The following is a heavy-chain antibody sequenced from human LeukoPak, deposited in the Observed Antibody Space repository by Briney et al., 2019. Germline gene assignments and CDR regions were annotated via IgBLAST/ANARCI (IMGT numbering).Heavy chain of an antibody. CDR2: ISPSGDIT. CDR1: GFTFSTYG. Sequence: GGSLRLSCAASGFTFSTYGMNWVRQAPGKGLEWVSGISPSGDITYYADSVMGRFSNFKDNPKSTVSLQMSSLRAEDTALYYCVRDLHWGGFDVWGQGTMVTVSS. CDR3: VRDLHWGGFDV. J-gene: IGHJ3*01. V-gene: IGHV3-23*01. D-gene: IGHD7-27*01.